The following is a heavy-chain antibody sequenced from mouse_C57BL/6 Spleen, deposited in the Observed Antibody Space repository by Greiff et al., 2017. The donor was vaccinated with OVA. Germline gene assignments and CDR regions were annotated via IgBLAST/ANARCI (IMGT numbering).Heavy chain of an antibody. CDR3: ARGVYYFDY. CDR1: GYAFTNYL. CDR2: INPGSGGT. Sequence: QVQLKESGAELVRPGTSVKVSCKASGYAFTNYLIEWVKQRPGQGLEWIGVINPGSGGTNYNEKFKGKATLTADKSSSTAYMQLSSLTSEDSAVYFCARGVYYFDYWGQGTTLTVSS. J-gene: IGHJ2*01. V-gene: IGHV1-54*01.